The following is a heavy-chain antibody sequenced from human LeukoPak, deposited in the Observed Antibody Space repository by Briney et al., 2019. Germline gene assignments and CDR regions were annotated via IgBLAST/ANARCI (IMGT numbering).Heavy chain of an antibody. Sequence: ASVKVSCKASGYSFTNYYMHWVRQAPGQGLEWMGLINPSGGSTAYAQQFQGRVTMTRDTSTSTVYMELSSLRSEDTAVYYCARHSLIGTTLFDYWGQGTLVTVSS. CDR2: INPSGGST. CDR3: ARHSLIGTTLFDY. D-gene: IGHD1-20*01. V-gene: IGHV1-46*01. CDR1: GYSFTNYY. J-gene: IGHJ4*02.